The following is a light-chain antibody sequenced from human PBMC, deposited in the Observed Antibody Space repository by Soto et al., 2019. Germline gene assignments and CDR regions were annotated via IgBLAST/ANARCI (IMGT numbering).Light chain of an antibody. CDR2: GAS. Sequence: EILLTQSPGTLSLSAGERATLSCRASQSVSSSYLAWYQQKPGQAPRLLMYGASSRATGIPERFSGSGSGTDFTLTISRLQSEDFALYYCQQRSNWPITFGLGTRLEIK. J-gene: IGKJ5*01. CDR3: QQRSNWPIT. V-gene: IGKV3D-20*02. CDR1: QSVSSSY.